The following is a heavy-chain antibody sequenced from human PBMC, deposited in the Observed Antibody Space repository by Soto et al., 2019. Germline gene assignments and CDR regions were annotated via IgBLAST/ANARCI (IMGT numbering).Heavy chain of an antibody. CDR3: ARDGFYYDSSGYYYYFDY. CDR1: GFTFSSYS. V-gene: IGHV3-48*02. D-gene: IGHD3-22*01. CDR2: ISSSSSTI. Sequence: EVQLVESGGGLVQPGGSLRLSCAASGFTFSSYSMNWVRQAPGKGLEWVSYISSSSSTIYYADSVKSRFTISRDNAKNSLYLQMNSLRDEDTAVYYCARDGFYYDSSGYYYYFDYWGQGTLVTVSS. J-gene: IGHJ4*02.